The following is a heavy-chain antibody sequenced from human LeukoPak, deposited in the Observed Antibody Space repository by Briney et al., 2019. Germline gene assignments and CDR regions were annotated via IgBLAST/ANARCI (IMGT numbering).Heavy chain of an antibody. V-gene: IGHV4-34*01. Sequence: PSETLSLTCAVYGGSFSGYYWSWIRQPPGKGLEWIGEINHSGSTNYNPSLKSRVTISVDTSKNQFSLKLSSVTAADTAVYYCARVGYYCYYMDVWGKGTTVTVSS. CDR2: INHSGST. CDR3: ARVGYYCYYMDV. J-gene: IGHJ6*03. CDR1: GGSFSGYY.